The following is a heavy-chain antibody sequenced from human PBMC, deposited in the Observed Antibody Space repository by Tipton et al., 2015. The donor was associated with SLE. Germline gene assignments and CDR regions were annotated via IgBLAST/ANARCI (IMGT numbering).Heavy chain of an antibody. CDR3: ARGPRASIAARKAFDI. V-gene: IGHV4-34*01. CDR2: INHSGST. CDR1: GGSFSGYY. Sequence: TLSLTCAVYGGSFSGYYWSWIRPPPGKGLEWIGEINHSGSTNYNPSLKSRFTISVDTSKNQFSLKLSSVTAADTAVYYCARGPRASIAARKAFDIWGQGTMVTVSS. D-gene: IGHD6-6*01. J-gene: IGHJ3*02.